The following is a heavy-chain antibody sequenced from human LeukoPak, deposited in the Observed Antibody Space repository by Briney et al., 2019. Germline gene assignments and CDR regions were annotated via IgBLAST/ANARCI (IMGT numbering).Heavy chain of an antibody. Sequence: TGGSLRLSCAASGFTFSSYGMHWVRQAPGKGLEWVAFIRYDGSNKYYADSVKGRFTISRDNSKNTLYLQMNSLRAEDTAVYYCAKDFMSGEFGELIREPVDYWGQGTLVTVSS. CDR3: AKDFMSGEFGELIREPVDY. CDR2: IRYDGSNK. V-gene: IGHV3-30*02. CDR1: GFTFSSYG. D-gene: IGHD3-10*01. J-gene: IGHJ4*02.